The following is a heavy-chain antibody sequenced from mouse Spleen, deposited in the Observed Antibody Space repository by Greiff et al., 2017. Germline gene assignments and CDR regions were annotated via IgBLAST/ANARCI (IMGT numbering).Heavy chain of an antibody. Sequence: EVMLVESGPGLVKPSQSLSLTCTVPGYSITSDYAWYWIRQLPGNKLEWMGYISYSGSTSYNPSLKSRISITRDTSKNQFFLQLNSVTTEDTATYDCARNYGSRGDAMDYWGQGTSVTVSS. J-gene: IGHJ4*01. V-gene: IGHV3-2*02. CDR2: ISYSGST. D-gene: IGHD1-1*01. CDR1: GYSITSDYA. CDR3: ARNYGSRGDAMDY.